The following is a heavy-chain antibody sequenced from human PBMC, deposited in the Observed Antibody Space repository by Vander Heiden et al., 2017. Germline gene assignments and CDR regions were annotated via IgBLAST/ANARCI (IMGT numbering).Heavy chain of an antibody. V-gene: IGHV3-72*01. D-gene: IGHD3-22*01. Sequence: EVQLVESGGGLVQPGGSLILSCVGSGFTFRYHYMDWVRQAPGKGLEWVGRIRNKAASHTTAYAASVEGRFAISRDDSKNSLYLQLNSLKTEDTAMYYCATSPSSGYNWGQGTQVTVSS. CDR1: GFTFRYHY. CDR3: ATSPSSGYN. J-gene: IGHJ1*01. CDR2: IRNKAASHTT.